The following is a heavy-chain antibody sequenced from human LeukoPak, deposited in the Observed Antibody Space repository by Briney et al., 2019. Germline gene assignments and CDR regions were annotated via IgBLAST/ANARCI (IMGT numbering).Heavy chain of an antibody. D-gene: IGHD2-15*01. J-gene: IGHJ4*02. Sequence: KPGGSLRVSCAASGFTFSSYSMDWVRQAPGKGLEWVSSISGSSSYIHYADSVKGRFTISRDNAKNSLFLQMNSLGAEDTAVYYCARESGYCSGTHCWRPEDHWGQGTLVTVSS. V-gene: IGHV3-21*01. CDR1: GFTFSSYS. CDR2: ISGSSSYI. CDR3: ARESGYCSGTHCWRPEDH.